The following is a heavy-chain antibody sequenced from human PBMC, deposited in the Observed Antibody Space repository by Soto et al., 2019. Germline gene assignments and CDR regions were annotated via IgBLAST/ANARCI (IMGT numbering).Heavy chain of an antibody. CDR1: GFTFSSYA. CDR2: ISGSGGST. V-gene: IGHV3-23*01. CDR3: AKDRIAVAGGASDY. J-gene: IGHJ4*02. D-gene: IGHD6-19*01. Sequence: EVQLLESGGGLVQPGGSLRLSCAASGFTFSSYAMSWVRQAPGKGLEWVSAISGSGGSTYYADSVKGRFTISRDNSKNTLYLQMNSLSAEDPAVYYCAKDRIAVAGGASDYWGQGTLVTVSS.